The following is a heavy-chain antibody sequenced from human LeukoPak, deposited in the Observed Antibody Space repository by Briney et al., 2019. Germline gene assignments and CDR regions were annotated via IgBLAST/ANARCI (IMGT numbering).Heavy chain of an antibody. J-gene: IGHJ5*02. V-gene: IGHV6-1*01. CDR1: GGSVSSNSAA. CDR3: ARDLRSSIKRYGFDP. Sequence: SQTLSLTCAISGGSVSSNSAAWNWIRQSPSRGLVWLGRTYYRSKWYTDYAVSVKSRITLNPDTSKNQFSLQLNSVTPEDTAVYYCARDLRSSIKRYGFDPWGQGTLVTVSS. D-gene: IGHD2-2*01. CDR2: TYYRSKWYT.